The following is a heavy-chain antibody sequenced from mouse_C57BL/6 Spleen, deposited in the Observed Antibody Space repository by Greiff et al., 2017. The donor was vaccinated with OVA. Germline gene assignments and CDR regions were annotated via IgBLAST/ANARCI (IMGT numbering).Heavy chain of an antibody. J-gene: IGHJ4*01. CDR3: ATTVVTGDYYYAMDY. CDR2: ISSGSSTI. Sequence: EVHLVESGGGLVKPGGYLKLYCAASGFTFSDYGMHWVGKASEKGLEWVEYISSGSSTIYYADTVKCPFTNSTDNTKNTLFLQMTSLRSEDTAMYYCATTVVTGDYYYAMDYWGQGTSVTVSS. D-gene: IGHD1-1*01. V-gene: IGHV5-17*01. CDR1: GFTFSDYG.